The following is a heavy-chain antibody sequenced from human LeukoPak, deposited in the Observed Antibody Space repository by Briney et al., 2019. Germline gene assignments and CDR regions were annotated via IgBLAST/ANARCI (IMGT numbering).Heavy chain of an antibody. V-gene: IGHV3-23*01. CDR2: ICGSGAST. CDR3: AKEVGGSCYSACSY. D-gene: IGHD2-15*01. Sequence: HPGRSLRLSCAASGFTFSSYGMHWVRQAPGKGLEWVSVICGSGASTYYADSVKGRFTISRDNTKSALYLQMNSLRAEDTAVYYCAKEVGGSCYSACSYWGQGTLVTVSS. CDR1: GFTFSSYG. J-gene: IGHJ4*02.